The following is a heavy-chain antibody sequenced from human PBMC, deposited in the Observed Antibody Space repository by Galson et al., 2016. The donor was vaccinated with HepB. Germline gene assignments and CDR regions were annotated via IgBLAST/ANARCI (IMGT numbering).Heavy chain of an antibody. V-gene: IGHV4-4*02. CDR3: ARWMEDYQGSGRTFDY. Sequence: SETLSLTCAVSNDSTTSIYWWNWVRQTPGKGLEWIGEIYHSGTTNHNPSLKSRGTISIDKSKNQFSLKLTSVTAADTAVYYCARWMEDYQGSGRTFDYWGQGTLVTVSS. CDR1: NDSTTSIYW. J-gene: IGHJ4*02. CDR2: IYHSGTT. D-gene: IGHD3-10*01.